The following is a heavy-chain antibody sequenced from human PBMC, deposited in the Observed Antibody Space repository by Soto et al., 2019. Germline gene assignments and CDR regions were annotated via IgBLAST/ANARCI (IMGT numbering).Heavy chain of an antibody. CDR1: GFTFRTHV. V-gene: IGHV3-30*18. CDR3: AKPLEQWGPAH. J-gene: IGHJ4*02. Sequence: QVKLVESGGGVVQPGGSLRLSCAASGFTFRTHVMHWVRQAPGKGLEWVALISHDGSNTYYADSVKGRFTISRDNSNNTVFLQMNSLRTDARAVYYCAKPLEQWGPAHWGQGTRVTASS. D-gene: IGHD6-19*01. CDR2: ISHDGSNT.